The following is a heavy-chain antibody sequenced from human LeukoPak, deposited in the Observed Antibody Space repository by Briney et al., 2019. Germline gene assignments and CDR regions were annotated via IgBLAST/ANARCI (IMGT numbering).Heavy chain of an antibody. V-gene: IGHV3-48*03. CDR1: GFTFSSYE. D-gene: IGHD5-18*01. J-gene: IGHJ4*02. CDR3: ARDLSGVTGYTYGRGIDY. CDR2: ISSSGSTI. Sequence: GGSLRLSCAASGFTFSSYEMNWVRQAPGKGLEWVSYISSSGSTIYYADSVKGRFTISRDNAKNSLYLQMNSLRAEDTAVYYCARDLSGVTGYTYGRGIDYWSQGTLVTVSS.